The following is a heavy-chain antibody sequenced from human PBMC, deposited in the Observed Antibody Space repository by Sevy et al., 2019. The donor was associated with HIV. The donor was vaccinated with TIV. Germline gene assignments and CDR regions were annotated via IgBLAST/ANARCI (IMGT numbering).Heavy chain of an antibody. D-gene: IGHD2-15*01. V-gene: IGHV3-53*01. CDR1: GFTVSSNY. CDR2: IYSGGST. J-gene: IGHJ3*02. Sequence: GGSLRVSCAASGFTVSSNYMSWVRQAPGKGLEWVSVIYSGGSTYYADSVKGRFTISRDNSKNTLYLQMNSLRAEDTAVYYCARDQRYCSGGSCLDAFDIRGQGTMVTVSS. CDR3: ARDQRYCSGGSCLDAFDI.